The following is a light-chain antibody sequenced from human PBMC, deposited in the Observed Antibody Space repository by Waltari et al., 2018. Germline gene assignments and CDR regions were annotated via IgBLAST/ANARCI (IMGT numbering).Light chain of an antibody. J-gene: IGKJ2*01. V-gene: IGKV3-20*01. CDR1: QTVRSSY. Sequence: EIVLTQSPGTLSLSPGERATLSCRASQTVRSSYIAWYQQRPGQAPRLLIHGASSRATGIPDRFSGCGSGTDFTLTISGLEPDDFAVYFCELYDSSPPGYTFGQGTKLEI. CDR2: GAS. CDR3: ELYDSSPPGYT.